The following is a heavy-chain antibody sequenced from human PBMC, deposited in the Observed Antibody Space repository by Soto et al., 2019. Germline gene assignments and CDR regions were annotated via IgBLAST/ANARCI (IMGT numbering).Heavy chain of an antibody. CDR2: IIPIFGTA. D-gene: IGHD3-9*01. J-gene: IGHJ4*02. V-gene: IGHV1-69*13. Sequence: SVKVSCKASGGTFSSSAISWVRQAPGQGLEWMGGIIPIFGTANYAQKFQGRVTISADESTRTAYMELSSLRSEDTAVYYCARPPGYISDWYYFDLWGQGTQVTVSS. CDR1: GGTFSSSA. CDR3: ARPPGYISDWYYFDL.